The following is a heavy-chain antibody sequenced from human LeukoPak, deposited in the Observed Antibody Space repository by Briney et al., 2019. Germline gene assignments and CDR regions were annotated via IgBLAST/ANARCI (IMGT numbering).Heavy chain of an antibody. D-gene: IGHD6-6*01. CDR3: AKGRGLAVRPPNEGFFDQ. CDR2: IYSGGNM. V-gene: IGHV3-53*01. CDR1: GFAVSSNY. Sequence: GGSLRLSCAGSGFAVSSNYMTWVRQAPGKGPEWVSGIYSGGNMFYADSVKGRFTISRDKVVNTLYLQMNSLRLDDTAVYYCAKGRGLAVRPPNEGFFDQWGLGTLVTVSS. J-gene: IGHJ4*02.